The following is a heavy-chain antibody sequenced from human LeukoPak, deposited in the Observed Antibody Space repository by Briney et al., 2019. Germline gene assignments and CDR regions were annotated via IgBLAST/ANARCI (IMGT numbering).Heavy chain of an antibody. CDR1: GGSISSSSYY. Sequence: TPSETLSLTCTVSGGSISSSSYYWGWIRQPPGKGLEWIGSIYYSGSTYYNPSLKSRVTISVDTSKNQFSLKLSSVTAADTAVYYCARNRDSAAIDYWGQGTLVTVSS. J-gene: IGHJ4*02. D-gene: IGHD5-24*01. CDR3: ARNRDSAAIDY. V-gene: IGHV4-39*07. CDR2: IYYSGST.